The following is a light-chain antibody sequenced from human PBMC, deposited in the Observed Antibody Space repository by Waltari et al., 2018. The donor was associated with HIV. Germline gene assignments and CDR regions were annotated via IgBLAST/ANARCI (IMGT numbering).Light chain of an antibody. CDR2: ETA. J-gene: IGLJ2*01. CDR1: TAAVSGGHT. Sequence: QGVVTQEPSLTVSPGQTVTLTCDSSTAAVSGGHTFYWVQEIPGRALKTLIFETAHRHPWTPARFSGSLLGDKGALTLSGAQPEDDGTYFCLVSFSDLRLFGTGTRLTVL. CDR3: LVSFSDLRL. V-gene: IGLV7-46*01.